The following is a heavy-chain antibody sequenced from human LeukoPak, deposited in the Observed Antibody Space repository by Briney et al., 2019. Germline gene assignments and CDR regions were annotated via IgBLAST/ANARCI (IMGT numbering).Heavy chain of an antibody. V-gene: IGHV3-64*01. J-gene: IGHJ4*02. CDR2: ISSNGGST. Sequence: PGGSLRLSCAASGFTFSSYAMHWVRHAPGKGLEYVSAISSNGGSTYYANSVKGRFTISRDNSKNTLFLQMGSLRAEDMAVYYCARGGSIAARPIDYWGQGTLVTVSS. CDR1: GFTFSSYA. D-gene: IGHD6-6*01. CDR3: ARGGSIAARPIDY.